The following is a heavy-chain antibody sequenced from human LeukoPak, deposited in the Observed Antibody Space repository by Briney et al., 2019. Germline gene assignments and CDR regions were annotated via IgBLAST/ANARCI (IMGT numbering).Heavy chain of an antibody. Sequence: PSETLSLTCTVSGGSISSYYWSWIRQPPGKGLEWIGYIYHSGSTNYNPSLKSRATISEDTSKSQFSLKLSSVTAADTAVYYCARDLAAAGTIDPWGQGTLVTVSS. CDR1: GGSISSYY. D-gene: IGHD6-13*01. CDR3: ARDLAAAGTIDP. J-gene: IGHJ5*02. V-gene: IGHV4-59*01. CDR2: IYHSGST.